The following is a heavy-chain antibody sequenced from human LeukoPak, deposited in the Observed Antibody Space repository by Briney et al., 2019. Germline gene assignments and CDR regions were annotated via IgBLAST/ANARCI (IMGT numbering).Heavy chain of an antibody. Sequence: QPGGSLRLSCAASGFTFSSYGMHWVRQAPGKGLEWVAVISYDGSNKYYADSVKGRFTISRDNSKNTLYLQMNSLRAEDTAVYYCANDQDYYGSGPDDYWGQGTLVTVSS. D-gene: IGHD3-10*01. J-gene: IGHJ4*02. CDR2: ISYDGSNK. CDR1: GFTFSSYG. V-gene: IGHV3-30*18. CDR3: ANDQDYYGSGPDDY.